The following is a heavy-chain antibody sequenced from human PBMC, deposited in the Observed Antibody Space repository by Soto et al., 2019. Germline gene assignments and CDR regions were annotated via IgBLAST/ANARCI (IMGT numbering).Heavy chain of an antibody. CDR2: IKPDNGDT. Sequence: QLQLVQSGAEVERPGASVRVSCKAYGYPFSKYGISWIRQAPGQVLEWMGWIKPDNGDTNYAQKFQGRVTMTTDTYSNTAYMELRSPRSDDTAVYYCATYYDSGFDPWGQGTLVSVSS. CDR3: ATYYDSGFDP. CDR1: GYPFSKYG. J-gene: IGHJ5*02. D-gene: IGHD5-12*01. V-gene: IGHV1-18*04.